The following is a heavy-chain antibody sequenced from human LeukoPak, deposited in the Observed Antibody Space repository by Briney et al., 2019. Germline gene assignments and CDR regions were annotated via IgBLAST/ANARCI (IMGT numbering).Heavy chain of an antibody. CDR2: IYYSGST. J-gene: IGHJ4*02. V-gene: IGHV4-39*07. CDR3: ASGYYYDSSGYYGDSPFDY. CDR1: GGSISSSSYY. Sequence: PSETLSLTCTVSGGSISSSSYYWGWIRQPPGKGLEWIGSIYYSGSTYYNPSLKSRVTISVDTSKNQFSLKLSSVTAADTAVYYCASGYYYDSSGYYGDSPFDYWGQGTLVTVSS. D-gene: IGHD3-22*01.